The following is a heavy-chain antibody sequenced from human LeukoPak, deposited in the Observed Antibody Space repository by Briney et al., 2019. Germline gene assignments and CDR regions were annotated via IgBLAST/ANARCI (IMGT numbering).Heavy chain of an antibody. D-gene: IGHD6-13*01. CDR1: GYTFTSYG. V-gene: IGHV1-18*01. CDR3: ARDTIAAAGYLFDY. Sequence: ASVKVSCKASGYTFTSYGISWVRQAPGQGLEWMGWISAYNGNTNYAQKLQGRVTMTTDTSTSTAYMELRSLRSDDAAVYYCARDTIAAAGYLFDYWGQGTLVTVSS. CDR2: ISAYNGNT. J-gene: IGHJ4*02.